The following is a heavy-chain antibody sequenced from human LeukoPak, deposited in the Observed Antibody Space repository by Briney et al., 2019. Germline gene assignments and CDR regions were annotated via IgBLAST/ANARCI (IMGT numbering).Heavy chain of an antibody. J-gene: IGHJ4*02. D-gene: IGHD5-24*01. CDR2: ITSTSDST. V-gene: IGHV3-21*01. Sequence: NTGGFLRLSCAASGFSFSSYGMMWVRQAPGKGLEWVSSITSTSDSTYYADSVKGRFTISRDNAKNSLYLHLNTLRAEDTAVYYCATGVENWGQGTLVTVSS. CDR1: GFSFSSYG. CDR3: ATGVEN.